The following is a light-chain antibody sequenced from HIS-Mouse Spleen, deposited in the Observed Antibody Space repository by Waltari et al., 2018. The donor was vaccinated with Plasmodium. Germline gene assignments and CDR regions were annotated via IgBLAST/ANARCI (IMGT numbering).Light chain of an antibody. Sequence: QSALPQPRSVSGSPGQSVTISCTGTRSDVGGYNSVSWYQHHPGKAPKLMIYDVSKRPSGVPDRFSGSKSGNTASLTISGLQAEDEADYYCCSYAGSYTYVFGTGTKVTVL. CDR1: RSDVGGYNS. V-gene: IGLV2-11*01. CDR3: CSYAGSYTYV. CDR2: DVS. J-gene: IGLJ1*01.